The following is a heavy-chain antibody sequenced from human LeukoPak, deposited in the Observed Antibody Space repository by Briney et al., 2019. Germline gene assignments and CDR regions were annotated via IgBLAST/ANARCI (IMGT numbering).Heavy chain of an antibody. D-gene: IGHD3-10*01. CDR2: VSLGGGT. J-gene: IGHJ6*03. Sequence: NPGGSLRLSCAASGFTFDDYGMSWVRQAPGKGLEWIAEVSLGGGTTYNPSLKSRVIVSVDKSKNQFSLNLTSVTAADTAIYYCARVFGESWYFYMDVWGKGTTVTISS. CDR1: GFTFDDYG. CDR3: ARVFGESWYFYMDV. V-gene: IGHV4-4*02.